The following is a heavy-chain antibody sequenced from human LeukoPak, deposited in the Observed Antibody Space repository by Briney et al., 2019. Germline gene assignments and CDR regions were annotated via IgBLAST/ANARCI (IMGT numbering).Heavy chain of an antibody. CDR1: GFMFSDYY. CDR2: ISGSSSYT. V-gene: IGHV3-11*03. J-gene: IGHJ4*02. CDR3: ARGARYSGSYYDY. Sequence: PGGSLRLSCAASGFMFSDYYMNWIRQAPGKGLEWVSYISGSSSYTNYADSVKGRFTISRDNAKNSLYLQMNSLRAEDTAVYYWARGARYSGSYYDYWGQGTLVTVSS. D-gene: IGHD1-26*01.